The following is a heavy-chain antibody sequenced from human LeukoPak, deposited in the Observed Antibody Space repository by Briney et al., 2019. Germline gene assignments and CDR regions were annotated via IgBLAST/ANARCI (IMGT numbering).Heavy chain of an antibody. CDR3: AKDHRGYCSGRNCYSHY. CDR1: GFTFTNYG. CDR2: IRYDGNYK. D-gene: IGHD2-15*01. V-gene: IGHV3-30*02. Sequence: HPGGSLILSCAASGFTFTNYGMHWLRQAPGKGLEWVAFIRYDGNYKFFADSVKGRFAISRDNSNSTVFLQMNSLRAEDTAVYYCAKDHRGYCSGRNCYSHYWGQGTLVTVSS. J-gene: IGHJ4*02.